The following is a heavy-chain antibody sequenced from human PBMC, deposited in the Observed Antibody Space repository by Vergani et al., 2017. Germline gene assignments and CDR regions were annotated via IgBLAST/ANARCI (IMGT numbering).Heavy chain of an antibody. Sequence: QVQLVESGGGVVQRGGSLRLSCATSGFTLSNYDMQWIRQGPGKGLEFVAFIQLYGSNQYYADSVKGRFTLSRDFSKTTLYLQMNSLRTDDTATYYCAKHFSGWGIDYWGQGTQVIVSS. V-gene: IGHV3-30*02. CDR2: IQLYGSNQ. J-gene: IGHJ4*02. D-gene: IGHD6-19*01. CDR1: GFTLSNYD. CDR3: AKHFSGWGIDY.